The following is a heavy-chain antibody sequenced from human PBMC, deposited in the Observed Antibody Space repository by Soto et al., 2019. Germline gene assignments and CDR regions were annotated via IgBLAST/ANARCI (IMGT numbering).Heavy chain of an antibody. CDR3: AASQQFAY. CDR1: GYTFSNYG. J-gene: IGHJ4*02. D-gene: IGHD6-13*01. V-gene: IGHV1-18*01. Sequence: QVQLVQSGAEVKKPGASVKVSCKASGYTFSNYGINWVRQAPGQGLEWMGWINTYAGDTNLRQKFQGRVTMTTDTSTSTAYREVRGLRSDDTAIDYCAASQQFAYWGQGTLVSVSS. CDR2: INTYAGDT.